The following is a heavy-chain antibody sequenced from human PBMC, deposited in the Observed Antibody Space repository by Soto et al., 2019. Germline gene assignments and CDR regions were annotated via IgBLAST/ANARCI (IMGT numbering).Heavy chain of an antibody. V-gene: IGHV3-23*01. CDR3: AKEFFLGRRGQQYRPHYNYQGRAV. D-gene: IGHD1-20*01. J-gene: IGHJ6*04. Sequence: GSLRLSCAASGFTFSSYAMSWVRQAPGKGLEWVSAISGSGGSTYYADSVKGRFTISRDNSKNTLYLQMNSLRAEDTAVNYSAKEFFLGRRGQQYRPHYNYQGRAVGANGTTAPVS. CDR1: GFTFSSYA. CDR2: ISGSGGST.